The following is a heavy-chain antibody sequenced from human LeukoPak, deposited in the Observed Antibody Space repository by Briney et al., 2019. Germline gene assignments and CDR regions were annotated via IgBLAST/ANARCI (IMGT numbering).Heavy chain of an antibody. D-gene: IGHD5-12*01. Sequence: GEPLQFPGLCLGYRLTGYWIGWVRQIPGKGLGWMGIIYLGDAETRYSPSFQGQVTISADKSNSTAYLQWRSLKASDTAMYYCARRGSGYERCGPHYYYCGMDVWGQGNTVTVSS. CDR1: GYRLTGYW. J-gene: IGHJ6*02. CDR2: IYLGDAET. V-gene: IGHV5-51*01. CDR3: ARRGSGYERCGPHYYYCGMDV.